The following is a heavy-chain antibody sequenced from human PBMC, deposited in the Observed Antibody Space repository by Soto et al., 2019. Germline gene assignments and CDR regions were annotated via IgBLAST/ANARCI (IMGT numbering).Heavy chain of an antibody. CDR2: IIPIFGTA. V-gene: IGHV1-69*01. D-gene: IGHD6-13*01. J-gene: IGHJ5*02. CDR1: GGTFSSYA. CDR3: ASVLSFGVAAAGNWFDP. Sequence: QVQLVQSGAEVKKPGSSVKVSCKASGGTFSSYAISWVRQAPGQGLEWMGGIIPIFGTANYAQKFQGRVTITADESTRTAYMELSSLRSEDTAVYYCASVLSFGVAAAGNWFDPWGQGTLFTVSS.